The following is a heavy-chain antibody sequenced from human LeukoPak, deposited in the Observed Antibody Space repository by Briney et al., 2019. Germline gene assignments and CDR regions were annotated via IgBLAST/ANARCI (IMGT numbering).Heavy chain of an antibody. CDR1: GGSISSYY. Sequence: SETLSLTCTVSGGSISSYYWSWIRQPPGKGLEWIGYIYYSGSTNYNPSLKSRVTISVDTSKNQFSLKLSSVTAADTAVYYCARGYCSSTSCPSFDYWGQGTLVTASS. J-gene: IGHJ4*02. CDR3: ARGYCSSTSCPSFDY. CDR2: IYYSGST. V-gene: IGHV4-59*01. D-gene: IGHD2-2*01.